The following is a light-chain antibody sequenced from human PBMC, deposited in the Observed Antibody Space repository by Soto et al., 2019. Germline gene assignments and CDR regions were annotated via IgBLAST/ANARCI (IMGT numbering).Light chain of an antibody. Sequence: QSVLTQPASVSGSPGQSITISCTGTSSDVGGYDHVSWYQQHPGKAPKLIIYDVNIRPSGVSNRFSGSKSGNTASLAVSGLQAEDEADFYRSSYTSRDTLVFGGGTKVTVL. CDR3: SSYTSRDTLV. CDR1: SSDVGGYDH. V-gene: IGLV2-14*03. CDR2: DVN. J-gene: IGLJ3*02.